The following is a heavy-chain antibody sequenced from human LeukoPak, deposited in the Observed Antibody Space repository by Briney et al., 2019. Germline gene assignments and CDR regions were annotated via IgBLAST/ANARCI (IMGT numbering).Heavy chain of an antibody. CDR3: ARHCSGGSRYSSFDY. D-gene: IGHD2-15*01. CDR1: GGSISSYY. CDR2: IYYSGST. Sequence: SGTLSLTCAVSGGSISSYYWSWLRQPPGKGLEWIGYIYYSGSTNYNPSLKSRVTISVDTSKNQFSLKLSSVTAADTAVYYCARHCSGGSRYSSFDYWGQGTLVTVSS. J-gene: IGHJ4*02. V-gene: IGHV4-59*08.